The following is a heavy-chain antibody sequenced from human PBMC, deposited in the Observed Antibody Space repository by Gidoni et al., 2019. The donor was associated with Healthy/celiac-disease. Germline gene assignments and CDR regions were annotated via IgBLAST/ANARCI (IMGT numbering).Heavy chain of an antibody. CDR1: GFTFSDYY. D-gene: IGHD3-16*01. CDR2: ISSSSSYT. V-gene: IGHV3-11*05. CDR3: ARGDKYWGNLFDY. J-gene: IGHJ4*02. Sequence: QVQLVESGGGLVKPGGSLRPPCAASGFTFSDYYMSWIRQAPGKGLEWVSYISSSSSYTNYADSVKGRFTISRDNAKNSLYLQMNSLRAEDTAVYYCARGDKYWGNLFDYWGQGTLVTVSS.